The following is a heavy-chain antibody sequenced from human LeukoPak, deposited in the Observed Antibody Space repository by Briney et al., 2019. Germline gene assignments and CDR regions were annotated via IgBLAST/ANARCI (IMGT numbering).Heavy chain of an antibody. D-gene: IGHD6-19*01. CDR1: GFTFSSHD. CDR2: ASYDGSNK. J-gene: IGHJ3*02. V-gene: IGHV3-30*03. CDR3: ARAPRGVKWLDHDAFDI. Sequence: PGGSLRLSCAASGFTFSSHDMHWVRQAPGKGLEWVAVASYDGSNKYYADSVKGRFTISRDNSKNTLYLQMNSLRAEDTAVYYCARAPRGVKWLDHDAFDIWGQGTMVTVSS.